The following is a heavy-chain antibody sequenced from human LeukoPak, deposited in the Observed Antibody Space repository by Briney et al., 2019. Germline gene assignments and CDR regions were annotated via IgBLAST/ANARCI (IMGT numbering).Heavy chain of an antibody. Sequence: GGCMRLSCAGSVFTFDDYSIDWVRQAPWKGLEWVLDINWNSGSTDYADSVKGRFTISRDNAKNSLYLQMNSLRAEDTALYYCAKSPKDSGYYEPIDYWGQGTLVTVSS. J-gene: IGHJ4*02. CDR2: INWNSGST. CDR3: AKSPKDSGYYEPIDY. CDR1: VFTFDDYS. V-gene: IGHV3-9*01. D-gene: IGHD3-22*01.